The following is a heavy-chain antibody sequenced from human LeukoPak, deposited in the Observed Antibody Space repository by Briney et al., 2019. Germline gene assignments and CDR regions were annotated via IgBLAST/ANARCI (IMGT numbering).Heavy chain of an antibody. V-gene: IGHV5-51*01. CDR2: IYPGDSDT. CDR1: GFSFTNYW. J-gene: IGHJ3*02. D-gene: IGHD1/OR15-1a*01. Sequence: GESLKISCEGSGFSFTNYWIGWLRQMPGKGLEWMGIIYPGDSDTRYSPSFQGRVTISADKSISTAYLQWSGLKASDTAMYYCARNGVAGRLTNPSDAFDIWGQGTMVAVSS. CDR3: ARNGVAGRLTNPSDAFDI.